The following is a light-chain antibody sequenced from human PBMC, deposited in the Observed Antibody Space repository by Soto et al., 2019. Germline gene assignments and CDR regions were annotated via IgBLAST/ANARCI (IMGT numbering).Light chain of an antibody. Sequence: EIVLTQSPGTLSLSPGERATLSCRASQSVGSGHLAWYQQKPGQTPRLLIYGASSRATGIPDRFSGSGSGTDFTLTITRLEPEDFGVYYCQHFGDSPLWAFGQGTKVEI. J-gene: IGKJ1*01. CDR1: QSVGSGH. V-gene: IGKV3-20*01. CDR3: QHFGDSPLWA. CDR2: GAS.